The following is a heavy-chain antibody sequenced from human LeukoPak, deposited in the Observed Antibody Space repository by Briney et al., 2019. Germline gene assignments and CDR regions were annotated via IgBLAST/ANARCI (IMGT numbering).Heavy chain of an antibody. CDR3: ARGLSSGELVP. Sequence: SETLSLTCTVSGGSISSYYWSWLRQPPGKGLEWIGYIYYSGSTNYNPSLKSRVTISVDTSKNQFSLKLSSVTAADTAVYYCARGLSSGELVPWGQGTLVTVSS. J-gene: IGHJ5*02. V-gene: IGHV4-59*01. CDR2: IYYSGST. D-gene: IGHD3-10*01. CDR1: GGSISSYY.